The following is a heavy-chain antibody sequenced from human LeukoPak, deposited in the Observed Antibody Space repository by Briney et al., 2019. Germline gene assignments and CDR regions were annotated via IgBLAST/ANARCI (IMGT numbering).Heavy chain of an antibody. CDR3: AKVFSSRPLCGGDCYAFDY. J-gene: IGHJ4*02. CDR2: IIPIFGTA. Sequence: SVKVSCKASGGTFSSYAISWVRQAPGQGLEWMGGIIPIFGTANYAQKFQGRVTITADESTSTAYMELSSLRSEDTALYYCAKVFSSRPLCGGDCYAFDYWGQGTLVTVSS. D-gene: IGHD2-21*02. V-gene: IGHV1-69*13. CDR1: GGTFSSYA.